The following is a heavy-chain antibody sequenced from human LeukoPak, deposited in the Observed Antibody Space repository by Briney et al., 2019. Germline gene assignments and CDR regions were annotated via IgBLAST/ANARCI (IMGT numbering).Heavy chain of an antibody. Sequence: GGSLRLSCAASGFTFSSYAMSWVRQAPGQGLEWVSAISGSGGSTYYADSVKGRFTISRDNPKNTLHLQMSSLRAEDTALYYCVKDRCDRATCPEVWGQGTLVTVSS. J-gene: IGHJ4*02. CDR1: GFTFSSYA. CDR2: ISGSGGST. D-gene: IGHD1-14*01. V-gene: IGHV3-23*01. CDR3: VKDRCDRATCPEV.